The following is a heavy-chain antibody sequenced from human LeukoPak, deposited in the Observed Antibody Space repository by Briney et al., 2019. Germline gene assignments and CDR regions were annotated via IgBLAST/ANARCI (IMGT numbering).Heavy chain of an antibody. J-gene: IGHJ4*02. CDR1: GFIFSSYW. D-gene: IGHD2-21*02. Sequence: GGSLRLSCAASGFIFSSYWMHWVRQVPGRGLVWVSRVKSEDDASYADSVKGRFTISRDNAKNTLYLQMNSLRADDTAVYYCARGGDNFDYWGQGTLVTVSS. V-gene: IGHV3-74*01. CDR2: VKSEDDA. CDR3: ARGGDNFDY.